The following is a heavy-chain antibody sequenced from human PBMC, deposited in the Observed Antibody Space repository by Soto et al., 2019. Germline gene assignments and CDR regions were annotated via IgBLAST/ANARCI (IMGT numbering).Heavy chain of an antibody. CDR3: AKPGSSWYTLDAFDL. V-gene: IGHV3-23*01. D-gene: IGHD6-13*01. Sequence: EVQLLESGGGLVQPGGSLRLSCAASGFTFSSYAMSWVRQAPGKGLEGVSALSGSGGSTYYADSVKGRFTISRDNSKNPLYLQMNSLRAEDTAVYYCAKPGSSWYTLDAFDLWGQGTLVTVSS. J-gene: IGHJ3*01. CDR1: GFTFSSYA. CDR2: LSGSGGST.